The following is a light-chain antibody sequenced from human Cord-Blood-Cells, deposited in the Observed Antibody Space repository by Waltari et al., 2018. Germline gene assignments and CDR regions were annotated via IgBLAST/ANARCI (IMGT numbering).Light chain of an antibody. Sequence: DIVMTQSPDSLAVSLGERATINCKSSQSVLYSSNNKNYLAWYQQKPGKPPKLLIYWASTRESGVPDRFSGSGSGTDSTLTISSLQAEDVAVYYCQQYYSTPMYTFGQGTKLEIK. V-gene: IGKV4-1*01. J-gene: IGKJ2*01. CDR1: QSVLYSSNNKNY. CDR3: QQYYSTPMYT. CDR2: WAS.